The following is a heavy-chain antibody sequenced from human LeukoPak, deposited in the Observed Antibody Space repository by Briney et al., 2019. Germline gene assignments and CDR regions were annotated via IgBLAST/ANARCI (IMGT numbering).Heavy chain of an antibody. V-gene: IGHV3-74*01. D-gene: IGHD6-19*01. CDR1: GFTFSSYW. Sequence: PGGSLRLSCAASGFTFSSYWMHWVRQAPGKGLVWVSRINSDGGSTTYADSVKGRFTISRDNAKKTLYLQMNSLRVEDTAVYYCVRDIGAVAGTDDYWGQGTLVTVSS. CDR2: INSDGGST. CDR3: VRDIGAVAGTDDY. J-gene: IGHJ4*02.